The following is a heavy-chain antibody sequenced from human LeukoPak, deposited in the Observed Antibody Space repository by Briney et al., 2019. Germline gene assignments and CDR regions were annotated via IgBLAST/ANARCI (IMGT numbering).Heavy chain of an antibody. D-gene: IGHD3-9*01. Sequence: GSLRLSCAASGFTFSSYWMSWVRQAPGKGLEWVANIKQDGSEKYYVDSVKGRFTISRDNAKNSPYLQMNSLRAEDTAVYYCAREGYFDWLFPDYWGQGTLVTVSS. V-gene: IGHV3-7*01. CDR3: AREGYFDWLFPDY. J-gene: IGHJ4*02. CDR1: GFTFSSYW. CDR2: IKQDGSEK.